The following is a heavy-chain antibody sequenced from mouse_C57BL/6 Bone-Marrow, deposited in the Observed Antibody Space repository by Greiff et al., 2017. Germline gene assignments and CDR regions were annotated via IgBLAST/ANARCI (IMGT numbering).Heavy chain of an antibody. J-gene: IGHJ1*03. CDR3: ARRADDDGPPYWYFDV. D-gene: IGHD2-4*01. Sequence: VQLQQSGPGLVQPSQSLSITCTVSGFSLTSYGVHWVRQSPGKGLEWLGMIWSGGSTDYNAAFISRLSISTDNSKSQVFFKMNMQQADGTAIYYCARRADDDGPPYWYFDVWGTGTTVTVSS. CDR1: GFSLTSYG. V-gene: IGHV2-2*01. CDR2: IWSGGST.